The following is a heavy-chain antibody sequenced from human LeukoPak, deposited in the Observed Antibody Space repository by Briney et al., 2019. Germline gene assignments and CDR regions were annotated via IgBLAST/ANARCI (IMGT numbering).Heavy chain of an antibody. CDR1: GGSISSSSYY. V-gene: IGHV4-39*01. J-gene: IGHJ4*02. Sequence: PSETLSLTCTVSGGSISSSSYYWGWIRQPPGKGLEWIGSIYYSGSTYYNPSLKSRGTISVDTSKNQFSLKLSSVTAADTAVYYCARGSGPQDYWGQGTLVTVSS. CDR3: ARGSGPQDY. D-gene: IGHD1-1*01. CDR2: IYYSGST.